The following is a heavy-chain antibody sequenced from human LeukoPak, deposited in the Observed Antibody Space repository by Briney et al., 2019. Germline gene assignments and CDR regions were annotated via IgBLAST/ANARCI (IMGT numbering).Heavy chain of an antibody. D-gene: IGHD6-13*01. CDR1: GFSFSTYA. V-gene: IGHV3-23*01. Sequence: GGSLRLSCAASGFSFSTYAMSWVRQAPGKGLEWVSAIGSSGSSTYYADSVKGRFTTSRDTSKNTLYLQMNSLRAEDTAVYYCARGTAWYSSSWYFDYWGQGTLVTVSS. CDR2: IGSSGSST. J-gene: IGHJ4*02. CDR3: ARGTAWYSSSWYFDY.